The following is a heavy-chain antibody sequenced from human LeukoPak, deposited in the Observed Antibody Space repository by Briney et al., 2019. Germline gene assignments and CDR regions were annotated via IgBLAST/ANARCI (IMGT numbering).Heavy chain of an antibody. V-gene: IGHV1-2*02. CDR1: GYTFTGYY. Sequence: GASVKVSCKASGYTFTGYYMHWVRQAPGQGLEWMGWINPNSGGTNYAQKFQGRVTMTRDTSISTAYMELSRLRSDDTAVYYCARSSGELPAPNIDYWGQGTLVTVSS. J-gene: IGHJ4*02. CDR2: INPNSGGT. CDR3: ARSSGELPAPNIDY. D-gene: IGHD1-26*01.